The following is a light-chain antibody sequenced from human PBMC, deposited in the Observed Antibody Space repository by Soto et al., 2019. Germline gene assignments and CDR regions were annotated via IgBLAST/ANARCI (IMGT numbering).Light chain of an antibody. V-gene: IGKV3-20*01. CDR2: GAS. Sequence: EIVLTQSPGTLSLSPGERATLSCRASQSVSSNYLAWYQQKPGQAPRLLLYGASNRATGIPDRFSVSGSGTDFTLTISRLEPEDFAVYYCQQYGFFGGGTKVEIK. J-gene: IGKJ4*01. CDR3: QQYGF. CDR1: QSVSSNY.